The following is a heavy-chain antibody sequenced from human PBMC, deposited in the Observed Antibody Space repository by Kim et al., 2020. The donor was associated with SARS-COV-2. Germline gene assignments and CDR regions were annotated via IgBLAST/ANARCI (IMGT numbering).Heavy chain of an antibody. D-gene: IGHD1-1*01. CDR1: GFPFSDFY. V-gene: IGHV3-11*01. J-gene: IGHJ6*03. Sequence: GGSLRLSCAASGFPFSDFYMSWIRQAPGKGLEWVSYISTTSSTIYYADSVKGRFTISRDNAKKSVYLQMNSLRADDTAVYYCARAPPGSILFPLYYMDVWGQGITVTVSS. CDR3: ARAPPGSILFPLYYMDV. CDR2: ISTTSSTI.